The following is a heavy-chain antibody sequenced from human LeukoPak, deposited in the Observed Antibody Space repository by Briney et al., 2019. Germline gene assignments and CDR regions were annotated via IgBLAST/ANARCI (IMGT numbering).Heavy chain of an antibody. CDR1: GYSISSGYY. CDR2: IYHSGST. Sequence: PSETLSLTCTVSGYSISSGYYWGWIRQPPGKGLEWIGSIYHSGSTYYNPSLKSRVTISVDTSKNQFSLKLSSATAADTAVYYCARVGGATTGDYFDYWGQGTLVTVSS. V-gene: IGHV4-38-2*02. D-gene: IGHD1-26*01. CDR3: ARVGGATTGDYFDY. J-gene: IGHJ4*02.